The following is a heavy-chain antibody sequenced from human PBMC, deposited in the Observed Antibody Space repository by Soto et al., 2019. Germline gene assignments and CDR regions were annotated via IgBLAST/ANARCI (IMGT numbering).Heavy chain of an antibody. V-gene: IGHV3-48*03. CDR1: GFTFSNSE. CDR3: ASEALCGADCYFFEY. Sequence: GGSLRLSCAASGFTFSNSEMFWVRQAPGKGLEWVSRINYSGSNIYYSKSVKGRFTISRDNAKNSLSLQMNSLTDEDTAIYYCASEALCGADCYFFEYWGPGTLVTVSS. J-gene: IGHJ4*02. D-gene: IGHD2-21*02. CDR2: INYSGSNI.